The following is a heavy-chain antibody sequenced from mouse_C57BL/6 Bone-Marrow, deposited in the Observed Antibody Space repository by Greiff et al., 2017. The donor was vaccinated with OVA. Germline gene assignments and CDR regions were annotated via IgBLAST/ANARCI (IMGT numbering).Heavy chain of an antibody. CDR1: GYSITSGYD. D-gene: IGHD1-1*01. Sequence: EVKLQESGPGMVKPSQSLSLTCTVTGYSITSGYDWHWIRHFPGNKLEWMGYISYSGSTNYNPSLKSRISITHDTSKNHFFLKLNSVTTEDTATYYCARVYGSSYYYYAMDYWGQGTSVTVSS. J-gene: IGHJ4*01. CDR3: ARVYGSSYYYYAMDY. CDR2: ISYSGST. V-gene: IGHV3-1*01.